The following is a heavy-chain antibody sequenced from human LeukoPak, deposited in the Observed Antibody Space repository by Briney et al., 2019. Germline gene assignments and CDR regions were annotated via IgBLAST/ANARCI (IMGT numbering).Heavy chain of an antibody. V-gene: IGHV4-4*07. CDR2: IYTSGST. Sequence: SETLSLTCTVSGGSISSYYWSWIRQPAGKGLEWIGRIYTSGSTNYNPSLKSRVTMSVDTFKNQFSLKLSSVTAADTAVYYCARGRSDSSSWYDASETFDYWGQGTPVTVSS. D-gene: IGHD6-13*01. CDR1: GGSISSYY. CDR3: ARGRSDSSSWYDASETFDY. J-gene: IGHJ4*02.